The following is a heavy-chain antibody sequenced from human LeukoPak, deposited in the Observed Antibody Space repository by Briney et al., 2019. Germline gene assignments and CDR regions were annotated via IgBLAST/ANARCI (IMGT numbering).Heavy chain of an antibody. CDR3: ARQAGVT. Sequence: PGRSLRLSCAASGFTFSSYGMHWVRQAPGKGLEWVAVISYDGSNKYYADSVKGRFTISRDNSKNTLYLQMNSLRAEDTAVYYCARQAGVTWGQGTLVTVSS. CDR1: GFTFSSYG. CDR2: ISYDGSNK. J-gene: IGHJ5*02. V-gene: IGHV3-30*03. D-gene: IGHD6-19*01.